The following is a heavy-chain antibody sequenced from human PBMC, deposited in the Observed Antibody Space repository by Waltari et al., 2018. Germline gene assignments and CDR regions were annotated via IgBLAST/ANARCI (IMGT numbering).Heavy chain of an antibody. CDR3: ARDLEPDSSGGKND. J-gene: IGHJ4*02. Sequence: QVQLVLSGPEGNKPGPLWTASCQLSGSTFTGHSIPWVLPPPGQGLEWMGRINPISGRTNYADKVKGRFTISRDKSKSTVYLEMNSLRAEDTAVYYCARDLEPDSSGGKNDWGQGTPVTVSS. D-gene: IGHD6-25*01. CDR2: INPISGRT. CDR1: GSTFTGHS. V-gene: IGHV1-2*06.